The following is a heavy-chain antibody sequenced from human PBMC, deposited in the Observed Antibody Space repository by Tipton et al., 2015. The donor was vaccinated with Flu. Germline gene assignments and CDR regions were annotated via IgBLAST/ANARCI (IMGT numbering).Heavy chain of an antibody. D-gene: IGHD2-2*01. V-gene: IGHV4-39*07. Sequence: TLSLTCTVSGGSISSSTYYWGWIRQPPGKGLEWVGNIYYSGTTYYNPSLQSRVTLSTDTSKNQFSLQLSSVTAADTAVYYCARAIGFCDSTTCAEAYGIWGQGTLVTVSP. J-gene: IGHJ3*02. CDR1: GGSISSSTYY. CDR3: ARAIGFCDSTTCAEAYGI. CDR2: IYYSGTT.